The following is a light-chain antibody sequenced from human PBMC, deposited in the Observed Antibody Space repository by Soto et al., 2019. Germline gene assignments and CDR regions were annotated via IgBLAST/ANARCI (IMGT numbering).Light chain of an antibody. J-gene: IGKJ4*01. V-gene: IGKV3-15*01. CDR1: QSVSSN. Sequence: EIVMTQSPATLSVSPGGRATLSCRASQSVSSNLAWYQQKPGQAPRLLIYGASTRATGFPARFSGSGSGTEFTITISSLPSEDFEVYYCQQYKNWPLTFGGGTKGDI. CDR3: QQYKNWPLT. CDR2: GAS.